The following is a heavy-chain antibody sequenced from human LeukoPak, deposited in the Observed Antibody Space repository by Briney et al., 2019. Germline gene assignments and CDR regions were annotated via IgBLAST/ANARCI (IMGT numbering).Heavy chain of an antibody. CDR2: INPNSGGT. V-gene: IGHV1-2*02. Sequence: ASVKVSCKASGYTFTGYYMHWVRQAPGQGLEWMGWINPNSGGTNYAQKFQGRVTMTRDTSISTAYMELSRPRSEDTAVYYCASAYYDFWSGYNLDYWGQGTLVTVSS. J-gene: IGHJ4*02. CDR3: ASAYYDFWSGYNLDY. D-gene: IGHD3-3*01. CDR1: GYTFTGYY.